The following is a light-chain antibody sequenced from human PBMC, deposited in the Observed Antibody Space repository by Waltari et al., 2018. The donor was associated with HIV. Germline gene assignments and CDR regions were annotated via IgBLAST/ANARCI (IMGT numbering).Light chain of an antibody. Sequence: QSALTQPASVSGSPGQSITISCTGTSSDVGVYNLVSWYQQHPAKAPKLMIYEVSKRPSGVSNRFSGPKSGNTASLTISGLQAEDEAEYYCCAYAGSTTYVIFGGGTKLTVL. J-gene: IGLJ2*01. V-gene: IGLV2-23*02. CDR2: EVS. CDR1: SSDVGVYNL. CDR3: CAYAGSTTYVI.